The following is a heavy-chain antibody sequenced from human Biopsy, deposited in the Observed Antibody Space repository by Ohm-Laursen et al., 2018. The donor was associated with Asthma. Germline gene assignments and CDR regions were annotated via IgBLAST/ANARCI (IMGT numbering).Heavy chain of an antibody. V-gene: IGHV1-69*01. CDR1: GGTFNTYV. CDR3: ARKAGSCISRTCYSLDF. Sequence: VSSVKVSCKSLGGTFNTYVIGWVRQAPGQELEWMGGINSVFGTTTYPQKFQDRVTITADDSTSTVYMELSSLRSEDTAVYYCARKAGSCISRTCYSLDFWGQGTLVTVSS. D-gene: IGHD2-2*01. J-gene: IGHJ4*02. CDR2: INSVFGTT.